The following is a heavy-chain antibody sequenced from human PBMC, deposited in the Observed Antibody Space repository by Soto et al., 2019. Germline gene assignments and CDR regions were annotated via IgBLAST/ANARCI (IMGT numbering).Heavy chain of an antibody. Sequence: SETLSLTCAVSGGSISSSNWWSWVRQPPGKGLEWIGEIYHIGNTNYNPSLKGRVTISVDKSKNQFSLELRSLRSDDTAVYYCARDWFGIDYWGQGTLVTVSS. CDR3: ARDWFGIDY. CDR1: GGSISSSNW. J-gene: IGHJ4*02. V-gene: IGHV4-4*02. CDR2: IYHIGNT. D-gene: IGHD3-16*01.